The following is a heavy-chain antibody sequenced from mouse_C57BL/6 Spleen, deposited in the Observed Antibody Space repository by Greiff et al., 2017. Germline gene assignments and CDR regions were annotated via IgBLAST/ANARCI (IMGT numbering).Heavy chain of an antibody. J-gene: IGHJ2*01. CDR1: GYTFTSYW. D-gene: IGHD1-1*01. CDR2: IHPNSGST. V-gene: IGHV1-64*01. Sequence: QVQLQQPGAELVKPGASVKLSCKASGYTFTSYWMHWVKQRPGQGLEWIGMIHPNSGSTNYNEKFKSKATLTVDKSSSTAYMQLSSLTSEDSAVYYCARSSFITTVVATKHWGQGTTLTVSS. CDR3: ARSSFITTVVATKH.